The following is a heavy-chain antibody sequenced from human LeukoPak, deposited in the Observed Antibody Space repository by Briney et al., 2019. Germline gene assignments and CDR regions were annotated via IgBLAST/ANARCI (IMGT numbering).Heavy chain of an antibody. J-gene: IGHJ4*02. CDR1: GLTFSSFI. V-gene: IGHV3-21*06. D-gene: IGHD5-18*01. Sequence: GGSLGPSWAASGLTFSSFILFWVGQVPGKGLEFISSISDRGRDIYYADSMKGRFTTSRDNAKNSLFLQMSSLRAEDTAVYYCARVIVRRVDTTEMDYWGQGTLVTVSS. CDR3: ARVIVRRVDTTEMDY. CDR2: ISDRGRDI.